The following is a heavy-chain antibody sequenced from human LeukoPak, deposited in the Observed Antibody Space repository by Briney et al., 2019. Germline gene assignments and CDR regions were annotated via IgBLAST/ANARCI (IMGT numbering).Heavy chain of an antibody. J-gene: IGHJ4*02. CDR3: ARGLFTGGTYYAY. CDR2: ISFDGNNK. D-gene: IGHD1-26*01. Sequence: GGSLRLSCAASGFTFSNYAMHWVRQAPGKGLEWVAVISFDGNNKKYADSVKGRFTISRDNSENTLYPQMNSLRAVDTAVYYCARGLFTGGTYYAYWGQGTLVTVSS. V-gene: IGHV3-30-3*01. CDR1: GFTFSNYA.